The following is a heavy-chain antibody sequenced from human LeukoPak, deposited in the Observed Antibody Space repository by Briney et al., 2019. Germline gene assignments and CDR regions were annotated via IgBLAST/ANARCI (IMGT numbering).Heavy chain of an antibody. V-gene: IGHV4-34*01. CDR3: ARGRVVPAAIYGYYHYYYMDV. CDR2: INHSGST. CDR1: GGSFSGYY. D-gene: IGHD2-2*01. J-gene: IGHJ6*03. Sequence: PSETLSLTCAVYGGSFSGYYWSWIRQPPGKGLEWIGEINHSGSTNYNPSLKSRVTISVDTSKNQFSLKLSSVTAADTAVYYCARGRVVPAAIYGYYHYYYMDVWGKGTTVTVSS.